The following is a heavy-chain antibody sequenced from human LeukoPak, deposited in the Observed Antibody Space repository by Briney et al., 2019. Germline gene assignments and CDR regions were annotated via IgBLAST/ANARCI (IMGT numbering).Heavy chain of an antibody. J-gene: IGHJ4*02. V-gene: IGHV4-59*01. CDR2: MSYSGTT. D-gene: IGHD3-22*01. CDR1: GGSIGTYY. CDR3: ARVDYDSSGNRFEC. Sequence: SETLSLTCTVSGGSIGTYYWSWIRQPPRKELEWIGCIGYMSYSGTTKYNPSLESRAIISVDTSRNQFSLKLSSVTAADTALYSCARVDYDSSGNRFECWGQGTLVTVSS.